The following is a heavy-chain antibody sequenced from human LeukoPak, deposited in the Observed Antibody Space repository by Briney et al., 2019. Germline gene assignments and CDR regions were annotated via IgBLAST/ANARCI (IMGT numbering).Heavy chain of an antibody. CDR2: INHSGST. CDR3: ARIGLAVAGNWFAP. D-gene: IGHD6-19*01. V-gene: IGHV4-34*01. CDR1: GGSFSGYY. J-gene: IGHJ5*02. Sequence: PSETLSLTCAVYGGSFSGYYWSWIRQPPGKGLEWIGEINHSGSTNYNPSLKSRVTISVDTSKNQFSLKLSSVTAADTAVYYCARIGLAVAGNWFAPWGQGTLVTVSS.